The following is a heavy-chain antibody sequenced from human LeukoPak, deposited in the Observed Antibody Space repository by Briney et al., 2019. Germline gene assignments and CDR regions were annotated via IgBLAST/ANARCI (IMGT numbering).Heavy chain of an antibody. CDR3: ARGRAHYDYVWGSYAFDY. CDR1: GYTFTGYY. V-gene: IGHV1-3*03. Sequence: GASVKVSCKASGYTFTGYYMHWVRQAPGQRLEWMGWINAGNGNTKYSQEFQGRVTITRDTSASTAYMELSSLRSEDMAVYYCARGRAHYDYVWGSYAFDYWGQGTLVTVSS. CDR2: INAGNGNT. D-gene: IGHD3-16*01. J-gene: IGHJ4*02.